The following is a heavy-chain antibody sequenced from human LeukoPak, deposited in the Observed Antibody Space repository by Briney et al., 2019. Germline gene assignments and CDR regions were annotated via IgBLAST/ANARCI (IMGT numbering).Heavy chain of an antibody. Sequence: SVKVSCKASGGTFSSYAFSWVRQAPGQGLEWMGGIIPIFGTANYAQKFQGRVTITADESTSTAYMELSSLRSEDTAVYYCARSTSYGYHYYSAPDAFDIWGQGTMVTVSS. CDR1: GGTFSSYA. J-gene: IGHJ3*02. D-gene: IGHD5-18*01. CDR2: IIPIFGTA. CDR3: ARSTSYGYHYYSAPDAFDI. V-gene: IGHV1-69*01.